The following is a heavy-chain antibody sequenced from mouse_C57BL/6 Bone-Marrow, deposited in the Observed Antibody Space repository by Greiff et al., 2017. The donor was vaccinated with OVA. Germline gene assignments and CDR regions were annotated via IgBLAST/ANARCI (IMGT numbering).Heavy chain of an antibody. CDR3: VRITTVERGLAMDY. D-gene: IGHD1-1*01. CDR1: GFTFTTYA. CDR2: IRSKSSNYAT. V-gene: IGHV10-3*01. Sequence: VQLKESGGGLVQPKGSLKLSCAASGFTFTTYAMHWVRQAPGKGLEWVARIRSKSSNYATYYADSVKDRFTISRDDSQSMLYLQMNNLKTEDTAMYYCVRITTVERGLAMDYWGQGTSVTVSS. J-gene: IGHJ4*01.